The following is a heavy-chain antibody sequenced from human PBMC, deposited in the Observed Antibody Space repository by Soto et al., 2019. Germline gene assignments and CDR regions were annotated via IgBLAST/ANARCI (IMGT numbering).Heavy chain of an antibody. D-gene: IGHD6-13*01. CDR3: ARVLGSWSPGNYYYGMDV. V-gene: IGHV1-3*01. CDR2: INAGNGNT. CDR1: GYTFTSYA. Sequence: GASVKVSCKASGYTFTSYAMHWVRQAPGQRLEWMGWINAGNGNTKYSQKFQGRVTITRDTSASTAYMELSSLRSEDTAVYYCARVLGSWSPGNYYYGMDVWGQGTTVTVPS. J-gene: IGHJ6*02.